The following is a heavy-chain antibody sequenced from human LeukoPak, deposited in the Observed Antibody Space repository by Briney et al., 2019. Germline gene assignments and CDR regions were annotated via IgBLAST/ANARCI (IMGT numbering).Heavy chain of an antibody. V-gene: IGHV4-39*01. CDR2: IYYSGST. Sequence: SETLSLTCTVSGGSISSSSYYWGWIRQPPGKGLEWIGSIYYSGSTYYNPSLKSRVTISVDTSKNQFSLKLTSVTAADTAMYYCARHEHKAVAGDTWGQGILVIVSS. CDR1: GGSISSSSYY. D-gene: IGHD6-19*01. CDR3: ARHEHKAVAGDT. J-gene: IGHJ5*02.